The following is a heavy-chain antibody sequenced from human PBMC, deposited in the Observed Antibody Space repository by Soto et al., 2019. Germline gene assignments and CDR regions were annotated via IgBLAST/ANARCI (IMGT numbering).Heavy chain of an antibody. Sequence: ASVRVSCKASGFAFTCYGSNAVRQATGQGREWMGWMNPNSGTTGYAQKFQGRVTMTSNTSISTAYMELSSLRSEDTAVYYCATGRSPYSSSWHFPDYCGEAPLVTVSS. CDR3: ATGRSPYSSSWHFPDY. D-gene: IGHD6-13*01. V-gene: IGHV1-8*01. J-gene: IGHJ4*02. CDR1: GFAFTCYG. CDR2: MNPNSGTT.